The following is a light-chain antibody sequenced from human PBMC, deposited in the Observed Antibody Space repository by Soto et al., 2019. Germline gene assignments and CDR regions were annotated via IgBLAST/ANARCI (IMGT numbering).Light chain of an antibody. CDR3: MPSTQLPPT. J-gene: IGKJ5*01. Sequence: DVVMTQTPLSLVVAPGRPSSLSCNSSHSLLHITGETFLFWYLQKPGQSPQLLIYEVYTRVSGVTDRFSGSGSGTDFTIEISRVETDDVGIYYCMPSTQLPPTFGPGTRLDIK. CDR1: HSLLHITGETF. V-gene: IGKV2D-29*02. CDR2: EVY.